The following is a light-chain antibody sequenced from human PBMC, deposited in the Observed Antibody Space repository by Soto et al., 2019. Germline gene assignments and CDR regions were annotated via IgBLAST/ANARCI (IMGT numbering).Light chain of an antibody. J-gene: IGKJ2*01. CDR1: QSVSSSY. V-gene: IGKV3-20*01. Sequence: EIVLTQSPGTLSLSPGERATLSCRASQSVSSSYLAWYQQKPGQAPRLLIYGASSRATGIPDRFSGSGSGTHFTLTISRLEPEDFAVYYCQQYGSSPYTFGQGTKLEI. CDR3: QQYGSSPYT. CDR2: GAS.